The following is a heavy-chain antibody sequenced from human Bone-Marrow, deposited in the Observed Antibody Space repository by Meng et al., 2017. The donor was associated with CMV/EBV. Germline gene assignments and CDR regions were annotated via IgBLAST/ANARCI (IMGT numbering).Heavy chain of an antibody. J-gene: IGHJ4*02. D-gene: IGHD5-18*01. CDR3: ASSFGYSYASDY. V-gene: IGHV3-23*01. Sequence: GESLKISCAASGFTFSNYAMSWVRQAPGKGLEWVSAISGSGGSTYYADSVKGRFTISRDNSKNTLYLQMNSLRAEDTAVYYCASSFGYSYASDYWGQGTRVTGSS. CDR2: ISGSGGST. CDR1: GFTFSNYA.